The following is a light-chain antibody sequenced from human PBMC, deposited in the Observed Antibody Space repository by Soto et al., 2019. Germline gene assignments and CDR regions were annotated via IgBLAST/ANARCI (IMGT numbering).Light chain of an antibody. CDR2: EGS. CDR3: CSYAASSTLV. J-gene: IGLJ2*01. Sequence: QSVLTQPASVSGSPGQSITISCTGTSSDVGSYNLVSWYQQHPGKAPKLMIYEGSKRPSGVSNRFSGSKSGNTDSLTISGLQAEDEADYYCCSYAASSTLVFGGGTKLTVL. V-gene: IGLV2-23*01. CDR1: SSDVGSYNL.